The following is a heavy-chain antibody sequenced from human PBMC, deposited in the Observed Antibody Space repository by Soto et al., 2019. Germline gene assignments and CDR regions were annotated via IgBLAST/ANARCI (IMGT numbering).Heavy chain of an antibody. CDR3: AKEARVRCPAGDCCDY. D-gene: IGHD2-21*01. J-gene: IGHJ4*02. CDR2: TAPHNNA. Sequence: PGRCRRLSXAPSEFMLANHDINCVRPASGKGLEWVAATAPHNNAYNADSVRCSFTISRDDSTNTGYLELNRLKVDDTAVYYRAKEARVRCPAGDCCDYWAQGTLVTFSS. CDR1: EFMLANHD. V-gene: IGHV3-23*01.